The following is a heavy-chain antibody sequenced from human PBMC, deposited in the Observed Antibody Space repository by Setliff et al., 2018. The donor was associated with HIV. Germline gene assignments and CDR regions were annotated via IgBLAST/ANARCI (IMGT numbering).Heavy chain of an antibody. D-gene: IGHD3-22*01. CDR2: IYDGGAT. V-gene: IGHV3-66*02. CDR3: ARVDYHDYNGYIDF. J-gene: IGHJ4*02. CDR1: GFTVSNNY. Sequence: SLRLSCAASGFTVSNNYMSWVRQAPGKGLEWVSVIYDGGATYYGDSGKGRFTISRDNSKNTLHLQMNSLRAEDTAVYYCARVDYHDYNGYIDFWGQGTLVTVSS.